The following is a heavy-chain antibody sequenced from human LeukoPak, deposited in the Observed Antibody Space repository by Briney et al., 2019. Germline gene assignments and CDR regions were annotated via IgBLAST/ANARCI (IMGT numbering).Heavy chain of an antibody. CDR1: GFTFSSYW. D-gene: IGHD3-10*01. CDR2: IKQDGSEK. Sequence: GGSLRLSCAASGFTFSSYWMSWVRQAPGKGLEWVANIKQDGSEKYYVDSVKGRFTISRDNAKNSLYLQMNSLRAEDTAVYYCARDRMVRGVLGYSDYWGQGTLVTVSS. V-gene: IGHV3-7*01. J-gene: IGHJ4*02. CDR3: ARDRMVRGVLGYSDY.